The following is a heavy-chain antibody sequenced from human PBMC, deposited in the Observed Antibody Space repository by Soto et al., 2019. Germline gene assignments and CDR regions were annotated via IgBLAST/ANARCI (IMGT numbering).Heavy chain of an antibody. CDR1: GYTFTGYY. CDR2: INPNSSGT. D-gene: IGHD6-19*01. J-gene: IGHJ4*02. Sequence: ASVKVSCKASGYTFTGYYMHWVRQAPGQGLEWMGWINPNSSGTNYAQKFQGRVTMTRDTSISTAYMELSRLRSDDTAVYYCARDRKAVAERTFGYWGQGTLVTVSS. V-gene: IGHV1-2*02. CDR3: ARDRKAVAERTFGY.